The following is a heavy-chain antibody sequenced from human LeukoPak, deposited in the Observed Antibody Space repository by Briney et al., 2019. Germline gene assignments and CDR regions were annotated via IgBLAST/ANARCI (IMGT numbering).Heavy chain of an antibody. CDR2: ISSSSSYI. Sequence: GGSLRLSCAASGFTFSSYSMNWVRQAPGKGLEWVSSISSSSSYIYYADSVKGRFTISRDNAKNSLYLQMNSLRAVDTAVYYCARDLLACGGDCYGYWGQGTLVTVSS. CDR3: ARDLLACGGDCYGY. CDR1: GFTFSSYS. V-gene: IGHV3-21*01. J-gene: IGHJ4*02. D-gene: IGHD2-21*01.